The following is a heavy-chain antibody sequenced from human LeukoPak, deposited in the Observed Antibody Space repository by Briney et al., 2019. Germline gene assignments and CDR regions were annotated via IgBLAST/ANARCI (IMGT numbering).Heavy chain of an antibody. D-gene: IGHD3-3*01. J-gene: IGHJ2*01. CDR3: ARHRPYDFWSGIPGYFDL. V-gene: IGHV4-39*01. CDR2: IYLSGST. CDR1: GGSISSSSFY. Sequence: PSETLSLTCTVSGGSISSSSFYGGWIRQPPGKGLEWIASIYLSGSTFYNPSLKSRVTISVDTSKNQFSLKPSSVTAADTAVYYCARHRPYDFWSGIPGYFDLWGRGSLVTVSS.